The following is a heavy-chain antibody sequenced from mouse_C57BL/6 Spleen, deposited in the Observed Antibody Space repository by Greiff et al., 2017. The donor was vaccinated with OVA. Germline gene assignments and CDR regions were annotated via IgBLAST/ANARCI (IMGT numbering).Heavy chain of an antibody. J-gene: IGHJ2*01. D-gene: IGHD1-1*01. CDR1: GFTFSDYG. CDR2: ISSGSSTI. CDR3: ARRFITTVVATGFDY. V-gene: IGHV5-17*01. Sequence: EVQGVESGGGLVKPGGSLKLSCAASGFTFSDYGMHWVRQAPETGLEWVAYISSGSSTIYYADTVKGRFTISRDNAKNTLFLQMTSLRSEDTAMYYCARRFITTVVATGFDYWGQGTTLTVSS.